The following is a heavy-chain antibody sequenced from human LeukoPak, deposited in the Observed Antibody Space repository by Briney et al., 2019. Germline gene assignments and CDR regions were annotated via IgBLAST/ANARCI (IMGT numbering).Heavy chain of an antibody. CDR2: IYSSDNT. V-gene: IGHV3-66*02. CDR3: AGRRVLDASFDY. CDR1: GFTVSGNY. J-gene: IGHJ4*02. Sequence: VGSLRLSCAASGFTVSGNYMSWVRQAPGKGLEWVSVIYSSDNTYYIDSVKGRFTISRDNSKNTLYLQMNSLRAEDTAVYYCAGRRVLDASFDYWGQGTLVTVS. D-gene: IGHD3-16*01.